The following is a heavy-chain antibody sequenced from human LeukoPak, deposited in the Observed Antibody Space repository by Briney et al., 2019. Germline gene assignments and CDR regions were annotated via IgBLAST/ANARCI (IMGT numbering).Heavy chain of an antibody. J-gene: IGHJ4*02. Sequence: PGGTLRLSCAASGFTFGSYSMNWVRQAPGKGLEWVSSISSSSSYIYYADSVKGRFTISRDNAKNSLYLQMNSLRAEDTAVYYCARDLRYSYGNYWGQGTLVTVSS. V-gene: IGHV3-21*01. CDR3: ARDLRYSYGNY. CDR2: ISSSSSYI. D-gene: IGHD5-18*01. CDR1: GFTFGSYS.